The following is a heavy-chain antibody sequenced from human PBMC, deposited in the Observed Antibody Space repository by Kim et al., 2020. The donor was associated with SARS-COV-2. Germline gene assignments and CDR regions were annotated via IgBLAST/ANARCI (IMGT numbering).Heavy chain of an antibody. J-gene: IGHJ6*02. CDR1: GFTFSSYA. CDR3: ARDIASLSYYDFWSGYSISDYYYGMDV. V-gene: IGHV3-30-3*01. Sequence: GGSLRLSCATSGFTFSSYAMHWVRQAPGKGLEWVAVISYDGSNKYYADSVKGRFTISRDNSKNTLYLQMNSLRAEDTAVYYCARDIASLSYYDFWSGYSISDYYYGMDVWGQGTTVTISS. CDR2: ISYDGSNK. D-gene: IGHD3-3*01.